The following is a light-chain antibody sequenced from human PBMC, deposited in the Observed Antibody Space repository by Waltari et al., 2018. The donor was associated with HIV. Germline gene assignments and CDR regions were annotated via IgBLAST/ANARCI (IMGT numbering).Light chain of an antibody. Sequence: QSALTQPPSVSGSLGLSVTLSRTGTTSDIGSYNPVSWYQQPPGTAPKLILYEVNHRPSGVPVRFSGSKSGNTASLTISGLQAEDETDYFGSSYTTSSTWVFGGGTRLTVL. CDR2: EVN. CDR1: TSDIGSYNP. J-gene: IGLJ3*02. V-gene: IGLV2-18*02. CDR3: SSYTTSSTWV.